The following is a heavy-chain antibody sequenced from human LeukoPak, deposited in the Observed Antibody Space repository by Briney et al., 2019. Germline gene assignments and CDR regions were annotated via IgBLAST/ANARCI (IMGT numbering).Heavy chain of an antibody. CDR3: ARRLPAPEAFDI. Sequence: GESLKISCKGSGYSFTTYWIGWVRPMPGKGLEWMGIIYPGDSDTRYSPSFQGQVTVSADKSISTAYLQWSSLKASDAAIYYCARRLPAPEAFDIWGQGTMVTVSS. D-gene: IGHD2-2*01. J-gene: IGHJ3*02. V-gene: IGHV5-51*01. CDR2: IYPGDSDT. CDR1: GYSFTTYW.